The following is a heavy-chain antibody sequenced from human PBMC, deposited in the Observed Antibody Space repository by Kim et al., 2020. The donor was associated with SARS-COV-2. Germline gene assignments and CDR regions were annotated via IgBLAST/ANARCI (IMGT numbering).Heavy chain of an antibody. J-gene: IGHJ4*02. CDR1: GFTFSSYA. CDR2: IWYDGSNK. V-gene: IGHV3-33*06. CDR3: AKALIRGYSYGLCDY. Sequence: GGSLRLSCAASGFTFSSYAMHWVRQAPGKGLEWVAVIWYDGSNKYYADSVKGRFTISRDNSKNTLYLQMNSLRAEDTAVYYCAKALIRGYSYGLCDYWGQGTLVTVSS. D-gene: IGHD5-18*01.